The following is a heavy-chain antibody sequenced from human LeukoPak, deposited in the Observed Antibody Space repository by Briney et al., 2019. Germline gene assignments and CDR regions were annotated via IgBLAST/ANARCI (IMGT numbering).Heavy chain of an antibody. CDR1: GGSFSGYY. Sequence: SETLSLTCAVYGGSFSGYYWSWIRQPPGKGLEWIGEINHSGSTNYNPSLKSRVTISVDTSKNQYSLKLSSVTAADTAVYYCARARYSGSRLFDYWGQGTLVTVSS. D-gene: IGHD1-26*01. CDR2: INHSGST. V-gene: IGHV4-34*01. CDR3: ARARYSGSRLFDY. J-gene: IGHJ4*02.